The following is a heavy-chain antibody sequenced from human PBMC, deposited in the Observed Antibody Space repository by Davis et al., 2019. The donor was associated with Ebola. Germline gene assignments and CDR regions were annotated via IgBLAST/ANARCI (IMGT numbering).Heavy chain of an antibody. CDR2: IKEDGSEE. CDR3: AVGSGSGWFDP. J-gene: IGHJ5*02. D-gene: IGHD6-25*01. CDR1: GFSFRYFW. V-gene: IGHV3-7*01. Sequence: PGGSLRLSCAASGFSFRYFWMNWLRQAPGKGLEWVAHIKEDGSEEYYVDSVKGRFTISRDNAKNSLFLQMHSLGAEDTAVYYCAVGSGSGWFDPWGQGTLVTVSS.